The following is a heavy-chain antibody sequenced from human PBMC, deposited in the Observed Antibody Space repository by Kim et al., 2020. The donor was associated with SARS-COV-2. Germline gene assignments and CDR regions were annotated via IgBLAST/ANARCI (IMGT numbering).Heavy chain of an antibody. V-gene: IGHV4-39*01. D-gene: IGHD3-10*01. CDR2: IFYSGTT. J-gene: IGHJ3*01. CDR1: GGSITDSRYL. CDR3: ARVAGRGVDASDF. Sequence: SETLSLTCIVSGGSITDSRYLWGWIRQPPGRGLEWIGNIFYSGTTYYNPSLKSRVTISVDTSNNQFSLKVTSVTAADTAVYFCARVAGRGVDASDFWGQGTMVNVSS.